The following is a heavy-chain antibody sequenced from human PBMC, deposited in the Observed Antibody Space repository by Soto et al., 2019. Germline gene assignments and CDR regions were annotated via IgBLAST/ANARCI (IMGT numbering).Heavy chain of an antibody. Sequence: GGSLRLSCATSGFTFNNYWMTWVRQAPGKGLEWVANVREDGEEIYYVDSVKGRFTISRDNAKNSLYLQMNSLRADDTAVYYCARVRRTGSKYSDFDYWGQGTLVTVSS. V-gene: IGHV3-7*03. J-gene: IGHJ4*02. CDR2: VREDGEEI. D-gene: IGHD4-4*01. CDR3: ARVRRTGSKYSDFDY. CDR1: GFTFNNYW.